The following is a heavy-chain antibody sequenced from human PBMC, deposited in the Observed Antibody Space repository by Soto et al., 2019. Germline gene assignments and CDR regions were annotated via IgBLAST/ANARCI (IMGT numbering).Heavy chain of an antibody. J-gene: IGHJ6*02. V-gene: IGHV2-5*01. D-gene: IGHD1-7*01. CDR1: GFSLSTSGVG. Sequence: SGPTLVNPTQTPTLTCTFSGFSLSTSGVGVGWIRQPPGKALEWLALIYWNDDKRYSPSLKSRLTITKDTSKDQVVLTMTNMDPVYTATYYCAHSWGKRNLNYTKFYYYCYSMDVWGQGTTVTVSS. CDR2: IYWNDDK. CDR3: AHSWGKRNLNYTKFYYYCYSMDV.